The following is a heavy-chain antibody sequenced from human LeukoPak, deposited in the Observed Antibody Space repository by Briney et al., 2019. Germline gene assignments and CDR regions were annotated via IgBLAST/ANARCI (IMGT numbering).Heavy chain of an antibody. CDR1: ELTLSDHY. J-gene: IGHJ4*02. CDR2: ISYDGSNK. D-gene: IGHD2-2*01. Sequence: PGGSLRLSCAASELTLSDHYMDWVRQAPGKGLEWVAFISYDGSNKYYAGSVKGRFTISKDISNNTLYLQMNSLRAEDTAVYYCARDRVPAAMRPFDYWGQGTLVTVSS. V-gene: IGHV3-30*03. CDR3: ARDRVPAAMRPFDY.